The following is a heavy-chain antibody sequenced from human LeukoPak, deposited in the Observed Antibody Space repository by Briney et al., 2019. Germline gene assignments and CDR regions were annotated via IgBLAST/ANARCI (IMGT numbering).Heavy chain of an antibody. J-gene: IGHJ4*02. V-gene: IGHV3-48*03. CDR1: GFTFSSYD. CDR2: ISSSGSTI. D-gene: IGHD1-26*01. Sequence: GSLRLSCAASGFTFSSYDINCVRQAPGKGLAWVSYISSSGSTIYYAASVKGRFTMSRDNAKNSLYLKMNSMRAEDTAVYYCARDSRLFGRHLGYWGQGTLVTVSS. CDR3: ARDSRLFGRHLGY.